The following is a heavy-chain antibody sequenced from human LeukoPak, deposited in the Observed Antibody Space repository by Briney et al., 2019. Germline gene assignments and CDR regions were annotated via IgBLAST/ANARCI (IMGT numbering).Heavy chain of an antibody. Sequence: ASVNVSCKVSGYTLTELSMHGVRQAPGKGLEWVGGFYPEDGETIYAQKFQGRVTMTEDTSTDTAYMELSSLRSEDTAVYYCATESTTDYYDSSGYGLLGYWGQGTLVTVSS. CDR2: FYPEDGET. V-gene: IGHV1-24*01. CDR1: GYTLTELS. J-gene: IGHJ4*02. CDR3: ATESTTDYYDSSGYGLLGY. D-gene: IGHD3-22*01.